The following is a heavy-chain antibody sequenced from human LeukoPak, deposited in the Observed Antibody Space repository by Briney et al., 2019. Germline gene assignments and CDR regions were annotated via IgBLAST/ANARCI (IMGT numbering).Heavy chain of an antibody. V-gene: IGHV4-30-2*06. CDR3: ASVGLTATTSYFDD. D-gene: IGHD1/OR15-1a*01. CDR1: GDSISSGVYS. CDR2: IYPVGST. J-gene: IGHJ4*02. Sequence: SQTLSLTCAVSGDSISSGVYSWSWIRQSPGKALEWIGYIYPVGSTYYNPSLKSRVTMSIDRSKNQFSLRLSSVTAADTAMYYCASVGLTATTSYFDDWGQGIQVTVSS.